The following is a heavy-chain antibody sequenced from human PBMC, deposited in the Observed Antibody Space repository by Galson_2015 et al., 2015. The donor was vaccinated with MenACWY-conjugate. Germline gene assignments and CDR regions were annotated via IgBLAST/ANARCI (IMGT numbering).Heavy chain of an antibody. Sequence: QVQLQESGPGLVKPSETLSLTCSVSGDSISGYYWAWIRQPPGKVLEWIGYIHYSGSAKYNPALKSRVIMAVDTSKNQFSLKLSSVTAADTAVYYCAKWNGGWHAYDCWGQGTLVAVSS. CDR1: GDSISGYY. D-gene: IGHD6-19*01. CDR2: IHYSGSA. CDR3: AKWNGGWHAYDC. J-gene: IGHJ4*02. V-gene: IGHV4-59*01.